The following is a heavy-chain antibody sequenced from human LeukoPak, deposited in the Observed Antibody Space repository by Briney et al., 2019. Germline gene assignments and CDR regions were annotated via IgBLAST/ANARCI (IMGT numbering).Heavy chain of an antibody. V-gene: IGHV1-18*01. D-gene: IGHD2/OR15-2a*01. CDR3: ARDVPGLWGSSTSYYDGNWFDH. CDR2: ISAYNGNT. Sequence: EASVKVSCKASGYTFTSYGISWVRQAPGQGLEWMGWISAYNGNTNYAQKFQGRVTMTTDTSTSTAYLELRSLRSDDTAIYYCARDVPGLWGSSTSYYDGNWFDHWGQGTLVTVSS. CDR1: GYTFTSYG. J-gene: IGHJ5*02.